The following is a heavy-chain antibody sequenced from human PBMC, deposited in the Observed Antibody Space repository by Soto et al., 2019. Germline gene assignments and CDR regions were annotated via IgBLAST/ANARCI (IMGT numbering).Heavy chain of an antibody. J-gene: IGHJ3*02. V-gene: IGHV1-18*01. CDR1: GYTFTSYG. CDR2: ISAYNVNT. CDR3: ACLPGDEVAFHI. Sequence: QVQLVQSGAEVKKPGASVKVSCKASGYTFTSYGISWVRQAPGQGLEWMGWISAYNVNTNYAQKLQGIDTRTTDTPTSTAYMELRSLRSVETAVYYCACLPGDEVAFHIWGQGTMVTVSS.